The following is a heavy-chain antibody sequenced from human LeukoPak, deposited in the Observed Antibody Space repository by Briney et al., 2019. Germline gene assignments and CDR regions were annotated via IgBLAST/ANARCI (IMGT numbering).Heavy chain of an antibody. J-gene: IGHJ4*02. CDR3: ARAGMVRGVRPFDY. CDR2: IYYSGST. V-gene: IGHV4-59*01. D-gene: IGHD3-10*01. CDR1: GGSISSYY. Sequence: SETLSLTCTVSGGSISSYYWSWIRQPPGKGLEWIGYIYYSGSTNYNPSLKSRVTISVDTSKNQFSLKLSSVTAADTAVYYCARAGMVRGVRPFDYWGQGTLVTVSS.